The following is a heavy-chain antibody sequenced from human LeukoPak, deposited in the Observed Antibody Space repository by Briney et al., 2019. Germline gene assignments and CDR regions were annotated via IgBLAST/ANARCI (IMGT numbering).Heavy chain of an antibody. J-gene: IGHJ3*02. CDR1: GFTFSSYS. CDR3: ARDVGLGEEGAFDI. D-gene: IGHD3-16*01. Sequence: GGSLRLSCAASGFTFSSYSMNWARQAPGKGLEWVSSISSSSSYIYYADSVKGRFTISRDNAKNSLYLQMNSLRAEDTAVYYCARDVGLGEEGAFDIWGQGTMVTVSS. CDR2: ISSSSSYI. V-gene: IGHV3-21*01.